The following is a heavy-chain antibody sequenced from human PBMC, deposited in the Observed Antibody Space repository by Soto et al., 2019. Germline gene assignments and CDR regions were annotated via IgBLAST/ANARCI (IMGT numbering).Heavy chain of an antibody. D-gene: IGHD2-15*01. Sequence: WGSLRLSCAASGFGFITYNMDCFRQAAGKWPEWIAYISTTSFTIYYADSVKGRFTISRDNDRNSLYLEMNSLRDEDTAVYYCARDRCYDGTCYSASDSWGQGTLVTVSS. V-gene: IGHV3-48*02. CDR2: ISTTSFTI. CDR3: ARDRCYDGTCYSASDS. CDR1: GFGFITYN. J-gene: IGHJ5*01.